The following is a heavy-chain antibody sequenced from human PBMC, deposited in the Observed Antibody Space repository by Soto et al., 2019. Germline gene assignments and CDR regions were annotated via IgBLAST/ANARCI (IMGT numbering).Heavy chain of an antibody. CDR2: IYYSGST. D-gene: IGHD6-13*01. V-gene: IGHV4-59*01. J-gene: IGHJ4*02. Sequence: QVQLQESGPGLVKPSETLSLTCTVSGGSISSYYWSWIRQPPGKGLEWIGYIYYSGSTNYNPSLKRRVTISVDTSKNQFSLKLSSVTAADTAVYYCAREGAAAGPFDYWGQGTLVTVSS. CDR3: AREGAAAGPFDY. CDR1: GGSISSYY.